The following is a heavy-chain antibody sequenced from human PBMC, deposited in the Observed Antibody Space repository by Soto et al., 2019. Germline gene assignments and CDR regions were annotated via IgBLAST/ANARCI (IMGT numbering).Heavy chain of an antibody. CDR2: IYHTGNA. V-gene: IGHV4-39*01. Sequence: SETLSLTCSVSGDSISNSRFYWAWIRQPPGEGLEWIGSIYHTGNAYYNPSLKSRVTISVDTSKNQFSLKLSSVTAADTAVYYCARSSIAPRLFMYQFDYWGQGTLVTVS. CDR3: ARSSIAPRLFMYQFDY. D-gene: IGHD6-6*01. CDR1: GDSISNSRFY. J-gene: IGHJ4*02.